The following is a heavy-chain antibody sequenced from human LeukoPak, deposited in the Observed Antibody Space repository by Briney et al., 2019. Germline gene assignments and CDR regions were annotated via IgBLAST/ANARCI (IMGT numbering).Heavy chain of an antibody. CDR1: GFTFGDYA. D-gene: IGHD2-2*01. V-gene: IGHV3-49*04. CDR3: TGDPYPLGYCSSTSCYP. CDR2: IRSKAYGGTT. J-gene: IGHJ5*02. Sequence: GRSLRLSCTASGFTFGDYAMSWVRQAPGKGLEWVGFIRSKAYGGTTEYAASVKGRFTISRDDSKSIAYLQMNSLKTEDTAVYYCTGDPYPLGYCSSTSCYPWGQGTLVTVSS.